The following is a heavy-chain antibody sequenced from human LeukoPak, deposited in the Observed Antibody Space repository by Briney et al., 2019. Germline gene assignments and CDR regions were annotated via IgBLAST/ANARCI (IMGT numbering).Heavy chain of an antibody. Sequence: ASVKVSCKASGYTFTSYYMHWVRQAPRQGLEWMGIINPSGGSTSYAQKFQGRVTMTRDTSTSTVYMELSSLRSEDTAVYYCARDPGYSSSWSLAPGGFDYWGQGTLVTVSS. CDR2: INPSGGST. D-gene: IGHD6-13*01. CDR3: ARDPGYSSSWSLAPGGFDY. J-gene: IGHJ4*02. CDR1: GYTFTSYY. V-gene: IGHV1-46*01.